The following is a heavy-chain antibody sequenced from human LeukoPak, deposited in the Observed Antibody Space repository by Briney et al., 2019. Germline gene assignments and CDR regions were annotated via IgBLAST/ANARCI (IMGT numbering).Heavy chain of an antibody. V-gene: IGHV3-7*01. CDR1: GFTFSNNW. Sequence: GGSLRLSCAASGFTFSNNWMTWVRQAPGKGLEWVASVKKDASEKYYVDSVKGRFTISRDNSKNTLYLQMNSLRAEDTAVYYCAKDQDGDYFDYWGQGTLVTVSS. J-gene: IGHJ4*02. CDR2: VKKDASEK. D-gene: IGHD2-8*01. CDR3: AKDQDGDYFDY.